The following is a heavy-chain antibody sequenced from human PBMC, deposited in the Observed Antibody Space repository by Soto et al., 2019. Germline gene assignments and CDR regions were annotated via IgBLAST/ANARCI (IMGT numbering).Heavy chain of an antibody. CDR1: GGSISSYY. Sequence: SETLSLTCTVSGGSISSYYWSWIRQPPGKGLEWIGYIYYSGSTNYNPSLKSRVTISVDTSKNQFSLKLSSVTAADTAVYYCARGSHTIFGVVMDVWGQGTTVTVSS. V-gene: IGHV4-59*01. D-gene: IGHD3-3*01. J-gene: IGHJ6*02. CDR2: IYYSGST. CDR3: ARGSHTIFGVVMDV.